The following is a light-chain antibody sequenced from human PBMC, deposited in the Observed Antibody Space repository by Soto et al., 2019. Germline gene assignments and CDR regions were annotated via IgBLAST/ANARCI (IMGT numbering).Light chain of an antibody. Sequence: QSVLTQPPSASGTPGQRATISCSGSISNIGGNTVNWYQQLPGTAPKLLMYTNNQRPSGVPDRFSGSKSGTSASLAISGLQSEDEADYYCAAWDDSLNGVVFGGGTKLTVL. CDR1: ISNIGGNT. CDR2: TNN. V-gene: IGLV1-44*01. J-gene: IGLJ2*01. CDR3: AAWDDSLNGVV.